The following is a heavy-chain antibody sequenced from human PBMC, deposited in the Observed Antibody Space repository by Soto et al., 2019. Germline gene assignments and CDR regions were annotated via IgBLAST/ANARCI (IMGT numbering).Heavy chain of an antibody. D-gene: IGHD3-22*01. CDR1: GFTFSSYG. Sequence: QVQLVESGGGVVQPGRSLRLSCAASGFTFSSYGMHWVRQAPGKGLEWVAVISYDGSNIYYADSVKGRFTISRDNSKNTLYLQMNSLRAEDTAVYYCAKDLRTYYYDSSGYYYPPHYYYYYYGMDVWGQGTTVTVSS. CDR2: ISYDGSNI. CDR3: AKDLRTYYYDSSGYYYPPHYYYYYYGMDV. V-gene: IGHV3-30*18. J-gene: IGHJ6*02.